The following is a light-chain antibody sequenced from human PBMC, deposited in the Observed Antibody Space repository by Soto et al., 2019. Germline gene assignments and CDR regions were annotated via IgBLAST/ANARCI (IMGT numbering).Light chain of an antibody. Sequence: QSALTQAASVSGSPGQSITISCTGTSSDVGGYNYVSWYQQHPGKAPKLMIYEVSNRPSGVSNRFSGSKSDNTASLTISGLQAEDEADYYCSSYTSSSTPYVFGTGTKVTVL. CDR1: SSDVGGYNY. CDR3: SSYTSSSTPYV. V-gene: IGLV2-14*01. J-gene: IGLJ1*01. CDR2: EVS.